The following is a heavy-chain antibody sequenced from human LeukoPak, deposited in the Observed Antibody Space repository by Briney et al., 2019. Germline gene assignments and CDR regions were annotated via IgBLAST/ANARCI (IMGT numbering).Heavy chain of an antibody. CDR3: ASGLGELSLVDY. CDR1: GGSFSGYY. CDR2: IYYSGST. D-gene: IGHD3-16*02. V-gene: IGHV4-34*01. J-gene: IGHJ4*02. Sequence: SETLSLTCAVYGGSFSGYYWSWIRQPPGKGLEWIGSIYYSGSTYYNPSLKSRVTISVDTSKNQFSLKLSSVTAADTAVYYCASGLGELSLVDYWGQGTLVTVSS.